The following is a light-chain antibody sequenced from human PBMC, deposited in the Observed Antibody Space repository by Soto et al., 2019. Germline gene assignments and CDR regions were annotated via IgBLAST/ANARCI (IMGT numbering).Light chain of an antibody. Sequence: EIVLTQSPGTLSVSPGERATLACRASQSVGRNYLAWYQQKPGQAPRLIIYGASSRATGIPDRFSGSGSGTDFTLTISKLEPEDFAVYSCQQYASSPLSFGGGKKVET. CDR2: GAS. CDR3: QQYASSPLS. J-gene: IGKJ4*01. CDR1: QSVGRNY. V-gene: IGKV3-20*01.